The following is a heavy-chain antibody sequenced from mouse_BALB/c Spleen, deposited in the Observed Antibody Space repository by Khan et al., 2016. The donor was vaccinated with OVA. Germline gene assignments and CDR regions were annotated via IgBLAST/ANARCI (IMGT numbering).Heavy chain of an antibody. CDR2: IWRGGST. V-gene: IGHV2-2*01. D-gene: IGHD2-12*01. J-gene: IGHJ3*01. CDR1: GFSLTTYG. CDR3: ARHSYRYDITY. Sequence: VQLQESGPGLVQPSQSLSITCTVAGFSLTTYGIHWVRQSPGKGLEWLGVIWRGGSTDYNEPFISRLSISKDNSKCQVFFKMISLQTDDSAIYYCARHSYRYDITYWGQGTLVTVSA.